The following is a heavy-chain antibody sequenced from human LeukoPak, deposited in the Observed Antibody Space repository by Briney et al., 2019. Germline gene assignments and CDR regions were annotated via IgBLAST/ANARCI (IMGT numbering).Heavy chain of an antibody. D-gene: IGHD2-15*01. CDR1: GFTFSSYG. V-gene: IGHV3-30*02. Sequence: GGSLRLSCAASGFTFSSYGMHWVRQAPGKGLDWVAFIRYDGSNKYYADSMQGRFTISRDNSKNTLYLQMNSLRAEDTAVYYCAKGNAGRRVAFDYWGQGTLVTVSS. CDR2: IRYDGSNK. J-gene: IGHJ4*02. CDR3: AKGNAGRRVAFDY.